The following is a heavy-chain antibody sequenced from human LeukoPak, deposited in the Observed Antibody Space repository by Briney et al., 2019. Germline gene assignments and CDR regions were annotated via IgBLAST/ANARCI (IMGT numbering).Heavy chain of an antibody. CDR2: ISGNGGGT. J-gene: IGHJ4*02. CDR1: GFTFSSYA. V-gene: IGHV3-23*01. Sequence: GGSLRLSCAASGFTFSSYAMSWASQAPGKWLEWGSGISGNGGGTYYADSVKGRFTISRDNSKNTLYLQMNSLRAEDTAVYYCAKSFGYSRSWFDYWGQGTLVTVSS. CDR3: AKSFGYSRSWFDY. D-gene: IGHD6-13*01.